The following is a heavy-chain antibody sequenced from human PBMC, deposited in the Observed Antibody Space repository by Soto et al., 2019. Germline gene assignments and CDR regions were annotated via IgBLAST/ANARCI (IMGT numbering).Heavy chain of an antibody. CDR2: IIPIFGTA. D-gene: IGHD6-19*01. J-gene: IGHJ5*02. Sequence: SVKVSCKASGGTFSSYAISWVRQAPGQGLEWMGGIIPIFGTANYAQKFQGRVTITADESTSTAYMELSSLRSEDTAVYYCARDGTPLAVAGLNWFDPWGQGTLVTVSS. CDR3: ARDGTPLAVAGLNWFDP. CDR1: GGTFSSYA. V-gene: IGHV1-69*13.